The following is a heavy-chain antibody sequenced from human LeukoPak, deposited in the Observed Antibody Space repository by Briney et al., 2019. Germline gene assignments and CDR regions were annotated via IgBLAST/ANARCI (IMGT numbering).Heavy chain of an antibody. CDR1: GYTLTELS. J-gene: IGHJ6*02. V-gene: IGHV1-24*01. CDR3: ATGINPNYYYYYGMDV. Sequence: ASVKVSCKVSGYTLTELSMHGVRQAPGKGLEWMGGFDPEDGETIYAQKFQGRVTMTEDTSTDTAYMELSSLRSEDTAVYYCATGINPNYYYYYGMDVWGQGTSVTVSS. CDR2: FDPEDGET. D-gene: IGHD2-15*01.